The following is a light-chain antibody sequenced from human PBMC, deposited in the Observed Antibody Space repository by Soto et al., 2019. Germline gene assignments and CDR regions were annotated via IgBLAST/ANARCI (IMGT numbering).Light chain of an antibody. V-gene: IGKV3-15*01. J-gene: IGKJ5*01. Sequence: TQSPSTLSVSTGERATLSCRASQSARSSLGWYQQKPGQPPSLLIYDVSIRATGIPARFNGSGSGTEFTLTISSLQSEDFAVYYCQQRSNWPPITFAQGTRLAI. CDR3: QQRSNWPPIT. CDR1: QSARSS. CDR2: DVS.